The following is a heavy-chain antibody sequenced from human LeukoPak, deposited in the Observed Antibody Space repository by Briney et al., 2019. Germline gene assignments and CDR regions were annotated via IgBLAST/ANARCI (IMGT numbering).Heavy chain of an antibody. CDR1: GGSISGYY. CDR3: AGPGPRIAAAVGAKACLL. CDR2: IYTSVST. Sequence: SETLSLTCAVSGGSISGYYWSWIRQPAGKGLEWIGRIYTSVSTNYNPSLKSRVTMSVDTSKNQFSLKLSSVTAADTAGYYCAGPGPRIAAAVGAKACLLWAQGTRVSVS. V-gene: IGHV4-4*07. D-gene: IGHD6-13*01. J-gene: IGHJ3*01.